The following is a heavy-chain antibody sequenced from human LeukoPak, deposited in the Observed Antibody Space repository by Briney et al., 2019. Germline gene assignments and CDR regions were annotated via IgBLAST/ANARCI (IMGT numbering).Heavy chain of an antibody. CDR3: AGDISSSGGLEY. Sequence: GGSLRLSCAASGFMFSNSWMNWVRQAPGKGLEWVANIKQDGSTEYYVDSVKGRFTISRDNAKNSLFLQMNSLRAEDTAVYYCAGDISSSGGLEYWGQGTLVTVSS. CDR2: IKQDGSTE. D-gene: IGHD6-6*01. J-gene: IGHJ4*02. V-gene: IGHV3-7*04. CDR1: GFMFSNSW.